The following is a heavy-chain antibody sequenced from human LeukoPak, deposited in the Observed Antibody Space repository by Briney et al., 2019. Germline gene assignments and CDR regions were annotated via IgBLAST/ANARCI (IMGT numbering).Heavy chain of an antibody. CDR3: ARDPYDSSGYSDAFDI. CDR2: IFYSGST. Sequence: SETLSLTCSVSGGSIRNYYWSWIRQPLGKGLEWIGYIFYSGSTNYNPSLKSRVTMSVDTSKNQFSLKLSSVTAADTAVYYCARDPYDSSGYSDAFDIWGQGTMVTVSS. CDR1: GGSIRNYY. V-gene: IGHV4-59*12. J-gene: IGHJ3*02. D-gene: IGHD3-22*01.